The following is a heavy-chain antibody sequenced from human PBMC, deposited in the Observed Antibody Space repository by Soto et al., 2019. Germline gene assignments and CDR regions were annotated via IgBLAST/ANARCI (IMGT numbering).Heavy chain of an antibody. J-gene: IGHJ4*02. CDR2: INHSGST. V-gene: IGHV4-34*01. CDR3: AARHFWSGPWTARRLDY. CDR1: VGSFSGYY. Sequence: TETLSLTCAVYVGSFSGYYWSWIRQPPGKGLEWIGEINHSGSTNYNPSLKSRVTISVDKSKNHFSLKLASVTAADTAVYYCAARHFWSGPWTARRLDYWGQGTLVTVSS. D-gene: IGHD3-3*02.